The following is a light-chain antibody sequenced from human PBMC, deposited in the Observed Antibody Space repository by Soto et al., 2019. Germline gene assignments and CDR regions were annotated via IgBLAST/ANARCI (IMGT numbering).Light chain of an antibody. CDR2: SNN. V-gene: IGLV1-44*01. Sequence: QPVLTQPPSASGTPGQRVTISCSRSSSNIGSNTVNWYQQLPGTAPKLLIYSNNQRPSGVPDRFSGSKSGTSASLAISGLQSEDEADYYCAAWDDSLNGVVFGGGTQLTVL. J-gene: IGLJ2*01. CDR3: AAWDDSLNGVV. CDR1: SSNIGSNT.